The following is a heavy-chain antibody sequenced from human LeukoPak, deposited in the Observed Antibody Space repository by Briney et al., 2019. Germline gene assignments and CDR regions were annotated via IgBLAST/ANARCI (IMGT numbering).Heavy chain of an antibody. CDR1: GGSISSHY. CDR3: ARDQSIAGWFDP. V-gene: IGHV4-59*11. Sequence: PSETLSLTCTVSGGSISSHYRSWIRQPPGKGLEWIGYIYYSGSTNYNPSLKSRVTISVDTSKNQFSLKLSSVTAADTAVYYCARDQSIAGWFDPWGQGTLVTVSS. D-gene: IGHD2-21*01. J-gene: IGHJ5*02. CDR2: IYYSGST.